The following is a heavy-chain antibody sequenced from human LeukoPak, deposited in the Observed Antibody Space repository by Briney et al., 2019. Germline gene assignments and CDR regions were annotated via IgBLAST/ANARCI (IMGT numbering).Heavy chain of an antibody. V-gene: IGHV4-34*01. Sequence: SETLSLTCAVYGGSFSGYYWSWIRQPPGKGLEWIGEINHSGSTNYNPSLKSRVTISVDTSKNQFSLKLSSVTAADTAVYYCASYYYGSGSYFGRVVRAYWGQGTLVTVSS. CDR1: GGSFSGYY. D-gene: IGHD3-10*01. CDR2: INHSGST. J-gene: IGHJ4*02. CDR3: ASYYYGSGSYFGRVVRAY.